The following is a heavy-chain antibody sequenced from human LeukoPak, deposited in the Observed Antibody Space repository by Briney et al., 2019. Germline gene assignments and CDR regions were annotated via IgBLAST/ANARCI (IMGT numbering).Heavy chain of an antibody. Sequence: GGSLRLSCAASGFTFSRYWMSWVRQAPGKGLEWVANINQGGSEKYYVDSVKGRFTISRDNAKNSLYLQMNSLRAEDTAVYYCARDDYGDPIDYWGQGTLVTVSS. J-gene: IGHJ4*02. CDR2: INQGGSEK. CDR3: ARDDYGDPIDY. D-gene: IGHD4-17*01. V-gene: IGHV3-7*01. CDR1: GFTFSRYW.